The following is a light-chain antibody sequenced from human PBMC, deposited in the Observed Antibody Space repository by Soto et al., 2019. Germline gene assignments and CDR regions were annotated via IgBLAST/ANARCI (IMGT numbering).Light chain of an antibody. CDR1: QSLSSNY. J-gene: IGKJ2*01. V-gene: IGKV3-20*01. CDR3: QQYGGSPPNT. CDR2: GAS. Sequence: EVVLTQSPGTLSLSPGESATLSCRASQSLSSNYLAWYQQKPGQAPRLLVYGASSRATGIPDRFSGSGSGTDFTLTISRLEPEDFAVYYCQQYGGSPPNTFGQGNKLEIK.